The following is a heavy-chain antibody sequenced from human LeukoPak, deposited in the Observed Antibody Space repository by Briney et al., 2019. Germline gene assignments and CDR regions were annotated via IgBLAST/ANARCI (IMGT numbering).Heavy chain of an antibody. D-gene: IGHD6-19*01. CDR1: GYSLTSYW. V-gene: IGHV5-51*01. CDR3: ARHGAGQQWLLAH. CDR2: IYPGDSEA. J-gene: IGHJ4*02. Sequence: GESLKISCKGSGYSLTSYWIGWGRQMPGKGLEGMGIIYPGDSEARYSPSFQGQVTISADKSISTAYLQWSSLKASDTAMYYCARHGAGQQWLLAHWGQGTLVTVSS.